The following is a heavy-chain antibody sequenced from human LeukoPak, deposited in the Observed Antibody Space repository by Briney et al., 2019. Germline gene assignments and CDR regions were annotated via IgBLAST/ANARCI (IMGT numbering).Heavy chain of an antibody. Sequence: ASVKVSCEASGGTFSSYAISWVRQAPGQGLEWMGRIIPILGIANYAQKFQGRVTITADKSTSTAYMELSSLRSEDTAVYYCARDRDGSSWYAEYFQHWGQGTLVTVSS. CDR3: ARDRDGSSWYAEYFQH. V-gene: IGHV1-69*04. CDR2: IIPILGIA. CDR1: GGTFSSYA. J-gene: IGHJ1*01. D-gene: IGHD6-13*01.